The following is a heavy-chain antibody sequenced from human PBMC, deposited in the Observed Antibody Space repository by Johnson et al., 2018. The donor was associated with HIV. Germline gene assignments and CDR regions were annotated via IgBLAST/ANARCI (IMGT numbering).Heavy chain of an antibody. Sequence: VQLVESGGGVVQPGRSLRLSCAASGFTFSSYWMHWVRQAPGKGLVWVSRINSDGSSTSYADSVKGRFTISRDNAKNTLYLQMNSLRAEDTAVYYCARVEQLGAFDIWGQGTMVTVSS. V-gene: IGHV3-74*02. CDR1: GFTFSSYW. CDR3: ARVEQLGAFDI. CDR2: INSDGSST. J-gene: IGHJ3*02. D-gene: IGHD6-6*01.